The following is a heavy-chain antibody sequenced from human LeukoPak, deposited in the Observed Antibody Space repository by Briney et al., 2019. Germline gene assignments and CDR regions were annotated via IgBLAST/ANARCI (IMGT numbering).Heavy chain of an antibody. D-gene: IGHD6-13*01. CDR3: AKALEQETVIALDS. CDR2: ISGSGGST. V-gene: IGHV3-23*01. Sequence: GGSLRLSCAASGFTFSTYAMSWVRQAPGKGLEWVSAISGSGGSTYYADSVKGRFTISRDNTKNTLYLQMNSLRAEDASIYFCAKALEQETVIALDSWGQGTLVTVSS. CDR1: GFTFSTYA. J-gene: IGHJ4*02.